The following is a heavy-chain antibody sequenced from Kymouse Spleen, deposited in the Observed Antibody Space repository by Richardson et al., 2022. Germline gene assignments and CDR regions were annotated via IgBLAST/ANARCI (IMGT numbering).Heavy chain of an antibody. Sequence: EVQLVESGGGLVKPGGSLRLSCAASGFTFSSYSMNWVRQAPGKGLEWVSSISSSSSYIYYADSVKGRFTISRDNAKNSLYLQMNSLRAEDTAVYYCARHWYYYGSGSYSRDAFDIWGQGTMVTVSS. CDR1: GFTFSSYS. D-gene: IGHD3-10*01. CDR2: ISSSSSYI. V-gene: IGHV3-21*03. CDR3: ARHWYYYGSGSYSRDAFDI. J-gene: IGHJ3*02.